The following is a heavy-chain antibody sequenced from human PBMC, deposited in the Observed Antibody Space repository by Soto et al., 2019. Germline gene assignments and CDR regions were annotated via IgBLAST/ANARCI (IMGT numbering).Heavy chain of an antibody. J-gene: IGHJ4*02. CDR2: INHSGST. Sequence: QVQLQQWGAGLLKPSETLSLTCAVYGGSFSGYYWSWIRQPPGKGLEWIGEINHSGSTNYNPSLKSRVTISVDTPKNQFALKLSSVTAADTAVYYCARSSYYDSSGYSYWGQGTLVTVSS. D-gene: IGHD3-22*01. CDR3: ARSSYYDSSGYSY. CDR1: GGSFSGYY. V-gene: IGHV4-34*01.